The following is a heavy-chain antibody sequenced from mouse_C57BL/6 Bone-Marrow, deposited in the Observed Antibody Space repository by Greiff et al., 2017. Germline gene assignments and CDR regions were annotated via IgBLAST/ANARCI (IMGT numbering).Heavy chain of an antibody. CDR2: ISSGSSTI. J-gene: IGHJ3*01. V-gene: IGHV5-17*01. Sequence: EVMLVESGGGLVKPGGSLKLSCAASGFTFSDYGMHWVRQAPEKGLEWVAYISSGSSTIYYADTVKGRFTISRDNAKKTLFLQMTSLRSEDTAMYYCASSIYYYGWFAYWGQGTLVTVSA. D-gene: IGHD1-1*01. CDR3: ASSIYYYGWFAY. CDR1: GFTFSDYG.